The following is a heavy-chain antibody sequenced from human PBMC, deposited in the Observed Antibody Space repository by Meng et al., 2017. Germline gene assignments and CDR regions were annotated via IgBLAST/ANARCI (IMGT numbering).Heavy chain of an antibody. D-gene: IGHD7-27*01. CDR3: ASNDGTGDRTGGDY. CDR2: IIPIFGTA. V-gene: IGHV1-69*01. Sequence: LVQSGPELKKPGSSVRGSCKASGGTFSSYAISWVRQAPGQGLEWMGGIIPIFGTANYAQKFQGRVTITADESTSTAYMELSSLRSEDTAVYYCASNDGTGDRTGGDYWGQGTLVTVSS. CDR1: GGTFSSYA. J-gene: IGHJ4*02.